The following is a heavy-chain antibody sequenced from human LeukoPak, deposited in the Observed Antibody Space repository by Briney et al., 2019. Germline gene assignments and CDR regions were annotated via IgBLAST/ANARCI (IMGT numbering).Heavy chain of an antibody. D-gene: IGHD3-10*01. V-gene: IGHV1-2*02. CDR1: GYTFTGYY. CDR2: INPNSGGT. J-gene: IGHJ6*03. CDR3: ARDLNRFYGSGRYYMDV. Sequence: ASVKVSCKASGYTFTGYYMHWVRQAPGQGLEWMGWINPNSGGTNYAQKFQGRVTMTRDTSISTAYMELSRLRSDDTAVYYCARDLNRFYGSGRYYMDVWGKGTTVTVSS.